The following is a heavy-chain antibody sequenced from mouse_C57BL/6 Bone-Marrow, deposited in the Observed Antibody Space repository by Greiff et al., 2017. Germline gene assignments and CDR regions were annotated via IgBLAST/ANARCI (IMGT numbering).Heavy chain of an antibody. V-gene: IGHV14-4*01. Sequence: DVKLQESGAELVRPGASVKLSCTASGFNIKDDYMHWVKQRPEQGLEWIGWIDPENGDTEYASKFQGKATITADTSSNTAYLQLSSLTSEDTAVYYCTTITTVVYWYFDVWGTGTTVTVSA. CDR1: GFNIKDDY. CDR3: TTITTVVYWYFDV. J-gene: IGHJ1*03. D-gene: IGHD1-1*01. CDR2: IDPENGDT.